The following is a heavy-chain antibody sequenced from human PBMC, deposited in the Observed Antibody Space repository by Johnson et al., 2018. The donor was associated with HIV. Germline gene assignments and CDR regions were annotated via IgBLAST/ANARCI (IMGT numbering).Heavy chain of an antibody. CDR1: GFTFSSYW. V-gene: IGHV3-7*02. CDR2: IKQEGGGK. D-gene: IGHD3-16*01. J-gene: IGHJ3*02. CDR3: ARSDASDAFDI. Sequence: VQLVESGGGLVQPGGSLRLSCAASGFTFSSYWMGWVRQAPGKGLEWVANIKQEGGGKYYVDSVKGRFTISRDNAKNSLYLQMNNLRAEDTAMYYCARSDASDAFDIWGQGTMVTVSS.